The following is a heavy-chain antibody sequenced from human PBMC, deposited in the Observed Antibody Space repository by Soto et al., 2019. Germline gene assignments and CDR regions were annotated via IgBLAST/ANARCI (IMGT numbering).Heavy chain of an antibody. CDR2: ISYDGINE. V-gene: IGHV3-30-3*01. CDR1: GFTFSSYA. CDR3: ARGSAGHYNSGTLLD. J-gene: IGHJ4*02. D-gene: IGHD3-10*01. Sequence: GGSLRLSXAASGFTFSSYAMHWVRQAPGKGLEWVAVISYDGINEYYADSVKGRFTISRDNSKNTLYLQMNSLRAEDTAVYYCARGSAGHYNSGTLLDWGQGTLVTVSS.